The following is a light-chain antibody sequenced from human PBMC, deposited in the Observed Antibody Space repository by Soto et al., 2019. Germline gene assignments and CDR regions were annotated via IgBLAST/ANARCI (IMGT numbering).Light chain of an antibody. Sequence: EIVLTQSPGTLSLSPGERATLSCRASQSVSNNYLAWYQQKPGQAPRLLIYGASNRATGFPARFSGSGSGTDFTLTISSLQSEDFAVYYCQQRSNWPSFGQGTRLEIK. CDR1: QSVSNNY. V-gene: IGKV3D-20*02. J-gene: IGKJ5*01. CDR3: QQRSNWPS. CDR2: GAS.